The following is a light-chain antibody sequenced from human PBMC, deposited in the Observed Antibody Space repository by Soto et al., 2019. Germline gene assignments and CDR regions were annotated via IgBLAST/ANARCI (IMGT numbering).Light chain of an antibody. V-gene: IGKV3-15*01. Sequence: EIVFGHYPVALSLSPEERSTPSLTASQSGSSSYLVAYQQKPAQAPRLLINGASTRATGIPARFSGSGSGTAYTLTISSLQSEDVAVDYYQQQNNWPRTFGQGTKVDI. J-gene: IGKJ1*01. CDR1: QSGSSSY. CDR2: GAS. CDR3: QQQNNWPRT.